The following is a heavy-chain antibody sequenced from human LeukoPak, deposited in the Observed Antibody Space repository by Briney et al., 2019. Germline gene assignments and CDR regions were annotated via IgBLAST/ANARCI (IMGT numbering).Heavy chain of an antibody. CDR3: ARERDIVATDYYYYMDV. J-gene: IGHJ6*03. CDR2: IRYDGGNK. CDR1: GFTFSSYG. Sequence: GALRLSCAASGFTFSSYGMHWVRQAPDKGLEWVAFIRYDGGNKYYADSVKGRFTISRDNAKNSLYLQMNSLRAEDTALYYCARERDIVATDYYYYMDVWGKGTTVTVSS. V-gene: IGHV3-30*02. D-gene: IGHD5-12*01.